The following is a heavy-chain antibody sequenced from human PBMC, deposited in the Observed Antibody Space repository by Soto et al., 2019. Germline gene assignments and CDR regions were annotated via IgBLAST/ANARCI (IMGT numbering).Heavy chain of an antibody. Sequence: PGGSLRLSCAASGFSFENYGMHWVRQAPGKGLEWVAAIWFNGSERKYGDSVKGRFTISRDNSKNTVFLQMSSLSAEDTAVYYCVRGNGYTYGPFDNWGQGTLVNVSS. D-gene: IGHD5-18*01. J-gene: IGHJ4*02. CDR2: IWFNGSER. V-gene: IGHV3-33*01. CDR1: GFSFENYG. CDR3: VRGNGYTYGPFDN.